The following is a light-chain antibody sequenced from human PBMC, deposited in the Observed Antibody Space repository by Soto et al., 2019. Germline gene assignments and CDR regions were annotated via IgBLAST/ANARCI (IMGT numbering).Light chain of an antibody. J-gene: IGLJ1*01. CDR1: SSDVGDYNL. Sequence: LTQPASVSGSPGQSITIACTGTSSDVGDYNLVSWYQQRPGKAPKLMIYEDSKRPSGISNRFSGSKSGNTASLTISGLQAEDEAHYYCCSYARTSTYVFGTGTKVTVL. CDR3: CSYARTSTYV. V-gene: IGLV2-23*01. CDR2: EDS.